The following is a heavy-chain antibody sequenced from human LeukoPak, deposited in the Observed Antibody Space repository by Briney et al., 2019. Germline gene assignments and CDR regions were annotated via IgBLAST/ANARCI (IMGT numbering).Heavy chain of an antibody. CDR2: ISYDGSNK. V-gene: IGHV3-30-3*01. CDR3: ARGSRTYYYDSSGYYGFDY. J-gene: IGHJ4*02. D-gene: IGHD3-22*01. CDR1: GFTFSSYA. Sequence: GRSLRLSCAASGFTFSSYAMHWVRQAPGKGQEWVAVISYDGSNKYYADSVKGRFTISRDNSKNTLYLQMNSLRAEDTAVYYCARGSRTYYYDSSGYYGFDYWGQGTLVTVSS.